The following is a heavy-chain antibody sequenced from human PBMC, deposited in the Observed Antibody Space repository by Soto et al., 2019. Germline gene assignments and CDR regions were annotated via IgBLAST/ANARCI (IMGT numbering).Heavy chain of an antibody. CDR2: INHSGST. D-gene: IGHD3-10*01. CDR1: GGSFSGYY. J-gene: IGHJ4*02. Sequence: SETLSLTCAVYGGSFSGYYWTWIRQPPGTGLEWIGEINHSGSTNYNPSLKSRVTISVDTSKNQLSLKLNSVTAADTAMFYCASQEFYTMGVWGQGTLVTVSS. V-gene: IGHV4-34*01. CDR3: ASQEFYTMGV.